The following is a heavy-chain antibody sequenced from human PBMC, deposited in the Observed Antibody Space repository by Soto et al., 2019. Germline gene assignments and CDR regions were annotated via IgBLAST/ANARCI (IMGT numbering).Heavy chain of an antibody. J-gene: IGHJ4*02. D-gene: IGHD2-15*01. CDR2: INPNSGGT. Sequence: ASVKVSCKSSGYTFTGYYMHWVRQAPGQGLEWMGWINPNSGGTNYAQKLQGRVTMTRDTSISTAYMELSRLRSDDTAVYYCARDSLGYCSGGSCFYFDYWGQGTLVTVSS. V-gene: IGHV1-2*02. CDR1: GYTFTGYY. CDR3: ARDSLGYCSGGSCFYFDY.